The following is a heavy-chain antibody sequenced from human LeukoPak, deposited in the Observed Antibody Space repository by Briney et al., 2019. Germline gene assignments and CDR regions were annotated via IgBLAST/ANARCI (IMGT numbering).Heavy chain of an antibody. Sequence: GGSVKDSCKASGYRFTEYYIHWLRPAPGQGLERMGCINPNSGGTYYGQMFQGRVTMTRDTSISTAYMQLSSLRSDDTAVYYCARGGGHYNFVYGCPWGQGTLATVSS. CDR1: GYRFTEYY. CDR3: ARGGGHYNFVYGCP. V-gene: IGHV1-2*02. J-gene: IGHJ4*02. CDR2: INPNSGGT. D-gene: IGHD3-3*01.